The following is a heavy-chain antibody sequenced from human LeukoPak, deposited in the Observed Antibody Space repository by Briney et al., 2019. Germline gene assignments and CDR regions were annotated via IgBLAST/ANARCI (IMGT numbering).Heavy chain of an antibody. CDR3: ASPKGPQTTH. J-gene: IGHJ4*02. D-gene: IGHD4-11*01. V-gene: IGHV3-48*01. Sequence: PGGSLRLSCAASGFTFSSYAMNWVRQAPGKGLEWVSYISSSSSTIYYADSVKGRFTISRDNAKNSLYLQMNSLRAEDTAVYYCASPKGPQTTHWGQGTLVTVSS. CDR2: ISSSSSTI. CDR1: GFTFSSYA.